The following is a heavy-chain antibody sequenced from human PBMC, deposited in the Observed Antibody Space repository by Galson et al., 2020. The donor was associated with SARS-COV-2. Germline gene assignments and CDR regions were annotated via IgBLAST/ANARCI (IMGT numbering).Heavy chain of an antibody. CDR3: AHSPPVYYQFLWRRAYYFEY. D-gene: IGHD2-2*01. Sequence: SGPTLVKPTQTLTLTCTFSGFSLTTSGVGVGWIRQPPGKALEWLALIYWNDDTRYSPSLKSRLTITKDTSKNQVVLTMTNMDPVDTATYYCAHSPPVYYQFLWRRAYYFEYWGQGNLVTVSS. CDR2: IYWNDDT. CDR1: GFSLTTSGVG. J-gene: IGHJ4*02. V-gene: IGHV2-5*01.